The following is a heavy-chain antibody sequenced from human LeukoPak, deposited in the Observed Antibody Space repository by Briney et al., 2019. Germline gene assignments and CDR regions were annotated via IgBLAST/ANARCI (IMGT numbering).Heavy chain of an antibody. J-gene: IGHJ4*02. D-gene: IGHD3-22*01. CDR2: INHSGST. V-gene: IGHV4-34*01. CDR1: GGSFSGYY. CDR3: ARGLPKRYYYDSSGYYY. Sequence: SETLSLTCAVYGGSFSGYYWSWIRQPPGKGLEWIGEINHSGSTNYNPSLKSRVTISVDTSKNQFSLKLSFVTAADTAVYYCARGLPKRYYYDSSGYYYWGQGTLVTVSS.